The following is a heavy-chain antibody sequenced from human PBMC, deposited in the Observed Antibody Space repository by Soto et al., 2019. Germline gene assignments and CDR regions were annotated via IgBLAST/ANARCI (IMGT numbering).Heavy chain of an antibody. Sequence: EVQLVESGGGLVQPGGSLRLSCEASGFIFSTHWMSWVRQAPGKGLEWVANINRDGSAQYYVGSVRGRFTVSRDNTRNSLYLQMNKVRVEDTAMYYCAREGVGHLDRGFEVWGQGTMVTVSS. D-gene: IGHD3-10*01. J-gene: IGHJ3*01. CDR2: INRDGSAQ. V-gene: IGHV3-7*01. CDR1: GFIFSTHW. CDR3: AREGVGHLDRGFEV.